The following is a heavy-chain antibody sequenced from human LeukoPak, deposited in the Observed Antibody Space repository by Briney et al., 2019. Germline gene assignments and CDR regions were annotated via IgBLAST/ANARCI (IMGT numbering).Heavy chain of an antibody. CDR2: INHSGST. CDR3: ARGRRGPDY. J-gene: IGHJ4*02. Sequence: PSETLSLTCAVYGGSFSGYYWSWIRQPPGKGLEWIGEINHSGSTNYNPSLKSRVTISVDTSKSQFSLKLSSVTAADTAVYYCARGRRGPDYWGQGTLVTVSS. V-gene: IGHV4-34*01. D-gene: IGHD3-10*01. CDR1: GGSFSGYY.